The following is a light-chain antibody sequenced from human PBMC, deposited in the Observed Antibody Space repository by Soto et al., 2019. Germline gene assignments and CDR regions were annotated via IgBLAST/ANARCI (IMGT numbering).Light chain of an antibody. V-gene: IGKV1-8*01. CDR3: QQYYSYPRT. Sequence: IRMTQSPSSLSASTGDRVTITCRASQGISSYLAWYQQKPGKAPKLLIYAAYNLQSGVPSRFSGSGSGTDFTLTISCLQSEDFATHYCQQYYSYPRTFGQGTKVDIK. CDR2: AAY. CDR1: QGISSY. J-gene: IGKJ1*01.